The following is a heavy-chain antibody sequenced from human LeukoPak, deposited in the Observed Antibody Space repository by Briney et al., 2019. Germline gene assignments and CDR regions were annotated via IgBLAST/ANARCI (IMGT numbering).Heavy chain of an antibody. CDR3: ARLPNGRDGYKNYYYYYMDV. D-gene: IGHD5-24*01. V-gene: IGHV5-51*01. Sequence: GESLKISCKGSGYSFISYWIGWVRQMPGKGLEWMGIIYPGDSDTRYSPSFQGQVTISADKSISTAYLQWSSLKASDTAMYYCARLPNGRDGYKNYYYYYMDVWGKGTTVTVSS. J-gene: IGHJ6*03. CDR2: IYPGDSDT. CDR1: GYSFISYW.